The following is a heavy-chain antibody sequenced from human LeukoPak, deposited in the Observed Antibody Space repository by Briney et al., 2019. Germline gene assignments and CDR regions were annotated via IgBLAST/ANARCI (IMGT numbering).Heavy chain of an antibody. D-gene: IGHD3-10*01. CDR1: GFTFSNYW. Sequence: GGSLRLSCVVSGFTFSNYWMNWVRQATGKGLEWVANIKQDGSEKNYVDSVKGRFTISRDNVKNSLYLQMNSLRAEDTAVYYCARWNYYGSGSYLNDYWGQGTLVTVSS. CDR3: ARWNYYGSGSYLNDY. V-gene: IGHV3-7*03. CDR2: IKQDGSEK. J-gene: IGHJ4*02.